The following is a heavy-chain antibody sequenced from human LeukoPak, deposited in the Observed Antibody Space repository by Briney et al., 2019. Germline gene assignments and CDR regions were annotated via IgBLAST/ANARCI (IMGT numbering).Heavy chain of an antibody. CDR3: ARGGDFWSGYHDY. V-gene: IGHV3-74*01. D-gene: IGHD3-3*01. CDR1: GFTVSSNY. J-gene: IGHJ4*02. CDR2: IKTDGSSP. Sequence: GGSLRLSCAASGFTVSSNYMSWVRQAPGKGLVWVSRIKTDGSSPSYVDSVKGRFTISRDNAKNTLYLQMNSLRAEDTAVYYCARGGDFWSGYHDYWGQGTLVTVSS.